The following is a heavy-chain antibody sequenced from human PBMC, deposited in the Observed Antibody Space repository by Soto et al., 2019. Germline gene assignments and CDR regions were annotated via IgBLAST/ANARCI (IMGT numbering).Heavy chain of an antibody. D-gene: IGHD6-6*01. J-gene: IGHJ6*02. CDR3: ARAGGQLDYYYYYGMDV. V-gene: IGHV1-8*01. CDR1: GYTFTSYD. CDR2: MNPNSGNT. Sequence: QVQLVQSGAEVKKPGASVKVSCKASGYTFTSYDINWVRQATGQGLEWMGWMNPNSGNTGYAQKFQDRVTMTRNTSISTAYMELSSLRSEDTAVYYCARAGGQLDYYYYYGMDVWGQGTTVTVSS.